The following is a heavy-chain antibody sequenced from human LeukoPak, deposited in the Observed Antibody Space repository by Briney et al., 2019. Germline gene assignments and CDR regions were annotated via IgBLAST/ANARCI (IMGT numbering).Heavy chain of an antibody. J-gene: IGHJ4*02. D-gene: IGHD1-14*01. CDR2: ISYDGSNK. CDR1: GFTFSSYA. V-gene: IGHV3-30-3*01. Sequence: GGSLRLSCAASGFTFSSYAMHWVRQAPGKGLEWVAVISYDGSNKYYADSVKGRFTISRDNSKNTLYLQMNSLRAEDTAVYYCARDQRGNLDYWGQGTLVTVSS. CDR3: ARDQRGNLDY.